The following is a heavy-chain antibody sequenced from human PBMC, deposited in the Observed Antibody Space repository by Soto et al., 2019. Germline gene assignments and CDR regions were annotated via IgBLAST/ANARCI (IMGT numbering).Heavy chain of an antibody. CDR2: ISPYNGTT. J-gene: IGHJ2*01. Sequence: QVQLVQSGAEVKEPGASVKVSCKTSGYTFTSHGVYWVRQAPGQGLEWVGWISPYNGTTNYEQRLQGRVTLTTDTSTITAYMELRSLRPDDTAVYYCGREAVDYDLYFDLWGRGTPGTVSS. D-gene: IGHD3-3*01. V-gene: IGHV1-18*01. CDR1: GYTFTSHG. CDR3: GREAVDYDLYFDL.